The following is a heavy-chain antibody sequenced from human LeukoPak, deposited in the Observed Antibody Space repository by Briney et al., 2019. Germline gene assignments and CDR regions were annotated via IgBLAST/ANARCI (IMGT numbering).Heavy chain of an antibody. CDR1: GGSISSSS. Sequence: LSLTCTVSGGSISSSSYYWGWIRQAPGKGLEWVAVISYDGSNKYYADSVKGRFTISRDNSKNTLYLQMNSLRAEDTAVYYCARDWNYGGTIDYWGQGTLVTVSS. CDR2: ISYDGSNK. D-gene: IGHD4-23*01. J-gene: IGHJ4*02. CDR3: ARDWNYGGTIDY. V-gene: IGHV3-30*03.